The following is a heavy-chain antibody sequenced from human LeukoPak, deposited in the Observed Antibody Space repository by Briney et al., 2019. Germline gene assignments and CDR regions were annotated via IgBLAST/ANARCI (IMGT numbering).Heavy chain of an antibody. J-gene: IGHJ5*02. V-gene: IGHV1-2*02. CDR2: INPNSGGT. CDR3: ARGRSEQQEYNWFDP. CDR1: GYTFTGYY. D-gene: IGHD6-13*01. Sequence: ASVKVSCKASGYTFTGYYMHWVRQAPGQGLEWMGWINPNSGGTNYAQKFQGRVTTTRDTSISTAYMELSRLRSDDTAVYYCARGRSEQQEYNWFDPWGQGTLVTVSS.